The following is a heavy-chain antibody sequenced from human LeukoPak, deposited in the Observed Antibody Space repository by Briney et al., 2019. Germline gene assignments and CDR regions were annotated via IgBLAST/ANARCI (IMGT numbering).Heavy chain of an antibody. CDR1: GFTFKAYT. V-gene: IGHV3-21*01. D-gene: IGHD1-1*01. J-gene: IGHJ4*02. Sequence: GSLNLSVAAPGFTFKAYTMNGVGQAPGKGLEWLSSISSSSSHMYYADSMKGRFTISRDNAKTSLYLQMNTLRAEDTAVYYCARYDTSVHYFDYWGQGTLVTVSS. CDR2: ISSSSSHM. CDR3: ARYDTSVHYFDY.